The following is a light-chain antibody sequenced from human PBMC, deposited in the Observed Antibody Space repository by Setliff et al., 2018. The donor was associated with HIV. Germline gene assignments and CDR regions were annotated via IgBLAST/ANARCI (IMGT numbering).Light chain of an antibody. CDR1: STDVGTYNL. CDR3: CSYASGSTSLFV. CDR2: EVS. J-gene: IGLJ1*01. V-gene: IGLV2-23*02. Sequence: QSVLTQPASVSGSPGQSITISCTGTSTDVGTYNLVSWYQQHPGKAPKVMIYEVSKRPSGISNHFSGSKSGNTASLTISGLQPEDESDYYCCSYASGSTSLFVFGTGTKVTVL.